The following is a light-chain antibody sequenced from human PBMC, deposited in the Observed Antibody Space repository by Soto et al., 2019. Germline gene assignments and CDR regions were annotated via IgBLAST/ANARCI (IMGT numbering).Light chain of an antibody. CDR1: QSVSSY. J-gene: IGKJ3*01. CDR2: DVS. CDR3: QQRSNWPRFT. Sequence: EIVLTQSPATLSLSPGERATLSCRASQSVSSYLAWYQQKPGQAPRLLIYDVSNRATGIPARFSGRGSGTDFTLTISSLEPEDFAVYYCQQRSNWPRFTFGPGTKVAIK. V-gene: IGKV3-11*01.